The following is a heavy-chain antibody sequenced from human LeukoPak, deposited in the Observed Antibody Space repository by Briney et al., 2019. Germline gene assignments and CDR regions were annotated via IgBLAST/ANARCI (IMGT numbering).Heavy chain of an antibody. CDR1: GFTVSSNY. J-gene: IGHJ6*02. CDR2: IYSGGST. V-gene: IGHV3-66*01. Sequence: GGSLRLSCAASGFTVSSNYMSWVRQAPGKGLEWVSVIYSGGSTYYADSVKGRFTISRDNSKNTLYLQMNSLRAEDTAVYYCARDRGYYYDSSGYSVRYYGMDVWGQGTTVTVSS. CDR3: ARDRGYYYDSSGYSVRYYGMDV. D-gene: IGHD3-22*01.